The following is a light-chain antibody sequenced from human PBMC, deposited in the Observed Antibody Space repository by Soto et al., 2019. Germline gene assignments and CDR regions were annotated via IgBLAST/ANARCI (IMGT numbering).Light chain of an antibody. J-gene: IGKJ4*01. V-gene: IGKV3-20*01. CDR3: QQYGSPLT. CDR1: QSVSSGY. CDR2: GAS. Sequence: IGLTQSPGTLSLSPGERATLSCRASQSVSSGYLAWYQQKPGQAPSLLIYGASSRATGIPARFSGSGSGTDFTLTISRLEPEDFAVYYCQQYGSPLTFGGGTKVDIK.